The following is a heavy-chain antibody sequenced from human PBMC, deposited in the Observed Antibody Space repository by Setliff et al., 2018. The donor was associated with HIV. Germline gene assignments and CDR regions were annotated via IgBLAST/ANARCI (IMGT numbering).Heavy chain of an antibody. CDR2: IYYSGNT. Sequence: SETLSPTCTVPGCSISSHYCSWIRQPPGKGLEWIGYIYYSGNTNYNPSLKSRFTIPVDTSKNQFSLKLSSVTAADTAVYYWARDRVVRGVITTYYYTDVWGKGTTVTVSS. CDR1: GCSISSHY. J-gene: IGHJ6*03. D-gene: IGHD3-10*01. V-gene: IGHV4-59*11. CDR3: ARDRVVRGVITTYYYTDV.